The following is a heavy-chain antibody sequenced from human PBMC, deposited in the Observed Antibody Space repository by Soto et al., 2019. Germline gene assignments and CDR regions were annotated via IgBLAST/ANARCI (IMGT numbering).Heavy chain of an antibody. CDR3: ARHSSWGWNYYFDY. V-gene: IGHV4-39*01. CDR1: GGSISSSSYY. D-gene: IGHD1-7*01. CDR2: IYYSGST. Sequence: QLQLQESGPGLVKPSETLSLTCTVSGGSISSSSYYWGWIRQPPGKGLEWIGSIYYSGSTYYNPSLKSRVTISVDTSKNQFSLKLSSVTAADTAVYYCARHSSWGWNYYFDYWGQGTLVTVSS. J-gene: IGHJ4*02.